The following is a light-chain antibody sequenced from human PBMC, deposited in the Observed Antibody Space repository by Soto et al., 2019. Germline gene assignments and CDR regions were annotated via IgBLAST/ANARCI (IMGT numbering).Light chain of an antibody. CDR2: SNA. CDR3: AAWDHSLKALL. CDR1: GSNIGENA. V-gene: IGLV1-44*01. J-gene: IGLJ3*02. Sequence: VLTQPPSASGPPGQTVTISCSGSGSNIGENAVNWYQHLPGTAPQLLIYSNALRPSGVPHRFSGSKSGTAGSLAISGLQSEDEAHYYCAAWDHSLKALLFGGGTKLTVL.